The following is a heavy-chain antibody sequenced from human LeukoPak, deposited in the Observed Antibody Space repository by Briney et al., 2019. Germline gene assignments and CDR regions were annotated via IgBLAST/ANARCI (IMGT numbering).Heavy chain of an antibody. CDR1: GYTFTGYY. J-gene: IGHJ1*01. CDR2: INPNSGGT. V-gene: IGHV1-2*02. CDR3: ARGTPAAMVGSTNFQH. D-gene: IGHD2-2*01. Sequence: ASVKVSCKASGYTFTGYYMHWVRQAPGQGLGWMGWINPNSGGTNYAQKFQGRVTMTRDTSISTAYMELSRLRSDDTAVYYCARGTPAAMVGSTNFQHWGQGTLVTVSS.